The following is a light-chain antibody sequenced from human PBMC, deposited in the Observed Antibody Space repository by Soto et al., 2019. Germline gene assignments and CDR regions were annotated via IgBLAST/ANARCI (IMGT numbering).Light chain of an antibody. CDR3: NSYTTSNSLEV. CDR2: DVS. V-gene: IGLV2-14*03. CDR1: SSDIGAYNY. Sequence: QSVLTQPASVSGSPGQSITISCTGTSSDIGAYNYVSWYQQHPGKAPQLMIYDVSIRPSGVSSRFSGSKSGNTASLTISGLQADDEADYYCNSYTTSNSLEVFGGGTKLTVL. J-gene: IGLJ2*01.